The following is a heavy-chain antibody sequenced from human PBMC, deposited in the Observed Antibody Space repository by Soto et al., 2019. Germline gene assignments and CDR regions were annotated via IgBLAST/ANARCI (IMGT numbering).Heavy chain of an antibody. CDR2: ISSSGSTI. CDR1: GFTFSDYY. V-gene: IGHV3-11*01. Sequence: QVQLVESGGGLVKPGGSLRLSCAASGFTFSDYYMSWIRQAPGKGLEWVSYISSSGSTIYYADSVKGRFTTSRDNAKNSMAQQMSSLSAEDMAAYYCARSLYYYNSSGYHGYWGQGTMVTVS. CDR3: ARSLYYYNSSGYHGY. J-gene: IGHJ4*02. D-gene: IGHD3-22*01.